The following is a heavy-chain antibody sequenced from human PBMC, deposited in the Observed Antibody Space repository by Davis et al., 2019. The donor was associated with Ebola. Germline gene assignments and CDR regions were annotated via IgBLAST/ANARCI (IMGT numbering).Heavy chain of an antibody. CDR1: GGTFSSYA. CDR3: ARDGNGAGILEWLFFDY. J-gene: IGHJ4*02. Sequence: SVKVSCKASGGTFSSYAISWVRQAPGQGLEWMGGIIPIFGTANYAQKFQGRVTITADKSTSTAYMELSSLRSDDTAVYYCARDGNGAGILEWLFFDYWGQGTLVTVSS. D-gene: IGHD3-3*01. V-gene: IGHV1-69*06. CDR2: IIPIFGTA.